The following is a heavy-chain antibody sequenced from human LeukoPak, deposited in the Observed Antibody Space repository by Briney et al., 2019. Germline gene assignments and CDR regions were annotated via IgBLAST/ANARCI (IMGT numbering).Heavy chain of an antibody. CDR3: AKGYYYDNSGESYFDY. J-gene: IGHJ4*02. CDR2: ISYDGSNK. D-gene: IGHD3-22*01. Sequence: GRSLRLSCAAPGFTFSSYGMHWVRQAPGKGLEWVAVISYDGSNKYYADSVKGRFTISRDNSKNTLYLHMGSLRAEDTAVYYCAKGYYYDNSGESYFDYWGQGTLVTVSS. V-gene: IGHV3-30*18. CDR1: GFTFSSYG.